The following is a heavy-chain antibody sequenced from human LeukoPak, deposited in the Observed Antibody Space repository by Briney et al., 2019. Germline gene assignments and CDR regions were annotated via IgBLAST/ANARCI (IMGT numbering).Heavy chain of an antibody. Sequence: GRSLRLSCAASGFTFSSYGMHWVRQAPGKGLEWVAVISYDGSNKYYADSVKGRFTISRDNSKNTLYLQMNSLRAEDTAVYYCAARLPFDYWGQGTLVTVSS. CDR3: AARLPFDY. V-gene: IGHV3-30*03. J-gene: IGHJ4*02. CDR1: GFTFSSYG. CDR2: ISYDGSNK.